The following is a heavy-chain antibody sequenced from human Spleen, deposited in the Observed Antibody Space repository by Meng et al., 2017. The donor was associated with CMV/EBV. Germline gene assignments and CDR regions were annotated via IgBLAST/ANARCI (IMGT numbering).Heavy chain of an antibody. J-gene: IGHJ5*02. D-gene: IGHD3-10*01. CDR3: AREASEAYYGSGTSYNINYFDP. CDR2: IIPVFGSA. V-gene: IGHV1-69*05. CDR1: YA. Sequence: YAVTWVRQAPGQGLEWMGGIIPVFGSANYAQKFQGRFTITTDESTSTAYMELSSLRSEDTAVYYCAREASEAYYGSGTSYNINYFDPWGQGTLVTVSS.